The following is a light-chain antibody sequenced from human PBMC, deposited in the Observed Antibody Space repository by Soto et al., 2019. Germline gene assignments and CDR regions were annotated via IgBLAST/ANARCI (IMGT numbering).Light chain of an antibody. CDR2: AAS. V-gene: IGKV1-39*01. J-gene: IGKJ1*01. Sequence: IHMAHSPTSLSASVGDRVTITCRASQSNSIYLNWYQQKPGKAPKLLIYAASSLESGVPSRFSGSGSGTEFTLTISSLQPDDFATYYCQQYDSFSVTFGQGTKVDI. CDR1: QSNSIY. CDR3: QQYDSFSVT.